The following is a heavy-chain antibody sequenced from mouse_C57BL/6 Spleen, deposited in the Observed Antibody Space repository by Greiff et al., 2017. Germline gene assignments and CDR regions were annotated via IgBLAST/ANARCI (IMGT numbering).Heavy chain of an antibody. CDR3: SSLIAAGLDY. D-gene: IGHD1-1*01. J-gene: IGHJ2*02. Sequence: VQLQQSGAELVRPGASVKLSCTASGFNIKDYCMNWVKQRPEQGLEWIGRISPAYGDTEYAPKFKGKATMAADTSSNTAYLQLSSLTSEDTAVYFCSSLIAAGLDYWGQGTSLTVSS. CDR1: GFNIKDYC. CDR2: ISPAYGDT. V-gene: IGHV14-1*01.